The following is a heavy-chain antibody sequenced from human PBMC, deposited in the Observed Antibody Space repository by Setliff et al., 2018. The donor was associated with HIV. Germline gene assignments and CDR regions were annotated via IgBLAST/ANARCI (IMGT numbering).Heavy chain of an antibody. D-gene: IGHD3-22*01. CDR3: ARLYDSNNYNGWFDF. J-gene: IGHJ5*01. V-gene: IGHV5-51*01. Sequence: PGESLKISCKGSGYTFTSYWVAWVRQMPGKGLEWMGIVYPGDSEPRYSPSFQGRVTISADKSISTAYLQWSSLKASDTAMYYCARLYDSNNYNGWFDFWGQGSLVTVSS. CDR1: GYTFTSYW. CDR2: VYPGDSEP.